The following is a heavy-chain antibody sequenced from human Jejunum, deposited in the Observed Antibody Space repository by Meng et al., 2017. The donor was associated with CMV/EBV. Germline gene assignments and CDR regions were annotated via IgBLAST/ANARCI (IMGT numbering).Heavy chain of an antibody. D-gene: IGHD3-22*01. V-gene: IGHV3-74*01. J-gene: IGHJ4*02. CDR1: FSHYW. CDR2: INSDGSNT. CDR3: ARRGTYDSSAHSHFDY. Sequence: FSHYWMHWVRQAPGKGLVWVSRINSDGSNTVYADSVKGRFTISRDNAKNTLYLQINSLRAEDTAVYYCARRGTYDSSAHSHFDYWGQGTLVTVSS.